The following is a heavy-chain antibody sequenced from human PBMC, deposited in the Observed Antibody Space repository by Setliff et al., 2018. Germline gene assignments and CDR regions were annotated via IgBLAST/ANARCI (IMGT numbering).Heavy chain of an antibody. D-gene: IGHD1-26*01. CDR1: GYTFTSYG. V-gene: IGHV1-18*01. CDR2: ISAYNGNT. CDR3: ARLPLPAAWELLDIRYYGMDV. Sequence: ASVKVSCKASGYTFTSYGISWVRQAPGQGLEWMGWISAYNGNTNYAQKLQGRVTMTTDTSTSTAYMELRSLRSDDTAVYYCARLPLPAAWELLDIRYYGMDVWGQGTTVTVSS. J-gene: IGHJ6*02.